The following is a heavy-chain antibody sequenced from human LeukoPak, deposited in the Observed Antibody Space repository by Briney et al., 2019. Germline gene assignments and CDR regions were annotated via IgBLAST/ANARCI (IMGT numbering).Heavy chain of an antibody. CDR3: AKDRKILSYYFDY. CDR2: ISWNSGTM. CDR1: GFTFDDYA. V-gene: IGHV3-9*01. Sequence: GRSLRLSCAASGFTFDDYAMHWVRHAPGKGLEWVSGISWNSGTMGYADSVKGRFTISRDNAKNSLYLQMNSLRAEDTALYYCAKDRKILSYYFDYWGPGRLVTVSS. J-gene: IGHJ4*02.